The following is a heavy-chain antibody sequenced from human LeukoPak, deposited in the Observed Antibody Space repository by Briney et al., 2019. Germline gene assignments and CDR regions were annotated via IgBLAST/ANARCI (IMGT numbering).Heavy chain of an antibody. CDR3: AREASGYSRDF. CDR1: GFTFSTFG. J-gene: IGHJ4*02. Sequence: PGRSLRLTCAASGFTFSTFGMHWLRQAPGKGLEWVAGIWRDGSRKHYGDSVKGRLTISSDNSNNTLFLQMNSLRAEDTAVYYCAREASGYSRDFWGQGTLVIVSS. D-gene: IGHD3-3*01. CDR2: IWRDGSRK. V-gene: IGHV3-33*01.